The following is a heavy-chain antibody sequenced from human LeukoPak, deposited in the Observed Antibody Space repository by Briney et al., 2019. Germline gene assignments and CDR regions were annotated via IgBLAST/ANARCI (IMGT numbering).Heavy chain of an antibody. D-gene: IGHD2-2*02. V-gene: IGHV5-51*01. CDR2: IYPGDSDT. CDR1: GYSFTSHW. J-gene: IGHJ4*02. CDR3: ARVVVPAAIHFDY. Sequence: GESLKISCKGSGYSFTSHWIGWVRQMPGKGLEWMGIIYPGDSDTRYSPSFQGQVTISADKSISTAYLQWSSLKASDTAMYYCARVVVPAAIHFDYWGQGTLVTVSS.